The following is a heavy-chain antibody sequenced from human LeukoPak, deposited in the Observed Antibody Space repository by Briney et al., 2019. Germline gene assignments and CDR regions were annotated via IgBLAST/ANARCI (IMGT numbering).Heavy chain of an antibody. CDR1: GGSFSGYY. CDR2: INHSGST. J-gene: IGHJ4*02. D-gene: IGHD1-26*01. Sequence: SETLSLTCAVYGGSFSGYYWSWIRQTPGKGLEWIGEINHSGSTNYNPSLKSRVTISVDTSKNQFSLELSSVTAEDTAVYYCARDSVGAYRYFDYWGQGTLVTVSS. V-gene: IGHV4-34*01. CDR3: ARDSVGAYRYFDY.